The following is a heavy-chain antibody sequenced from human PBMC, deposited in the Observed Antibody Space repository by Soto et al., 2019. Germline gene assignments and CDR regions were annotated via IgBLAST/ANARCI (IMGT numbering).Heavy chain of an antibody. CDR3: ARELGEGGGWFDP. D-gene: IGHD3-10*01. J-gene: IGHJ5*02. Sequence: QVQLVQSGAEVKKPGASVKVSCKASGYTFTSYYMHWVRQAPGQGLEWMGIINPSGGSTSYAQKCQGKVTMTRDTSTRTVYMELSSLRSEDTAVYYCARELGEGGGWFDPWGQGTLVTVSS. CDR2: INPSGGST. CDR1: GYTFTSYY. V-gene: IGHV1-46*01.